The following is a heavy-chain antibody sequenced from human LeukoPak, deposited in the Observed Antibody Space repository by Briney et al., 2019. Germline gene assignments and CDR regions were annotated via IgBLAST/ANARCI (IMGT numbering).Heavy chain of an antibody. Sequence: PSQTLSLTCTVSGGSISSYYWSWIRQPPGKGLEWIGYIYYSGSTNYNPSLKSRVTISVDTSKNQFSLKLSSMTAADTAVYYCARLNSYSTTSIWFDPWGQGTLVTVSS. CDR2: IYYSGST. CDR3: ARLNSYSTTSIWFDP. J-gene: IGHJ5*02. V-gene: IGHV4-59*08. D-gene: IGHD6-13*01. CDR1: GGSISSYY.